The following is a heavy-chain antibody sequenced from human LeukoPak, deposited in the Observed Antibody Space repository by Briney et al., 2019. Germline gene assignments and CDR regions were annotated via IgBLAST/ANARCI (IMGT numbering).Heavy chain of an antibody. D-gene: IGHD5-18*01. J-gene: IGHJ4*02. CDR1: GFTLSSYA. CDR3: AKALDTAMVTRSFASDY. V-gene: IGHV3-23*01. Sequence: GGSLRLSCAASGFTLSSYAMTWVRQAPGKGLEWVSGISGRGSSTYFADSVKGRFTISRDNSKNTLYLQMNSLRAEDTAVYYCAKALDTAMVTRSFASDYWGQGTLVTVSS. CDR2: ISGRGSST.